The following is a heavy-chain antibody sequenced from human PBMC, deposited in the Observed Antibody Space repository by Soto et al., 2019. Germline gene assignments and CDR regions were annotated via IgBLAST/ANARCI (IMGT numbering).Heavy chain of an antibody. CDR3: AKFMGGLEAAADIRWDYYYYYGMDV. D-gene: IGHD6-13*01. CDR1: GFTFSSYA. CDR2: ISGSGGST. Sequence: GGSLRLSCAASGFTFSSYAMSWVRQAPGKGLEWVSAISGSGGSTYYADSVKGRFTLSRDNSKNTLYLKMNSLRAEDTAVYYCAKFMGGLEAAADIRWDYYYYYGMDVWGQGTTVTVSS. V-gene: IGHV3-23*01. J-gene: IGHJ6*02.